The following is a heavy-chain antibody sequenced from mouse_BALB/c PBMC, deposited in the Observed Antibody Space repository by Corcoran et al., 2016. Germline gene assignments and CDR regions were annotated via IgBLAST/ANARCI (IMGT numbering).Heavy chain of an antibody. J-gene: IGHJ2*01. V-gene: IGHV8-8*01. D-gene: IGHD2-3*01. CDR1: VFSLSTSGMG. Sequence: QVTLKESGPGRLKPSQTLSLTCSFSVFSLSTSGMGVSWMRQPSGEGLEWLAHIWWDDDKYYNPSLKSQLTISKDTSRNQVFLKITRVDTADTATYYCARSPIYDGYYWYFDYWGQGTTLTVSS. CDR2: IWWDDDK. CDR3: ARSPIYDGYYWYFDY.